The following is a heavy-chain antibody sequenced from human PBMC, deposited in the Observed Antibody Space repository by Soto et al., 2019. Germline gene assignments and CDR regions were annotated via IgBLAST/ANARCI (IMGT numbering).Heavy chain of an antibody. D-gene: IGHD2-15*01. V-gene: IGHV6-1*01. Sequence: SQTLSLTCAISGDSVSSNSAAWNWIRQSPSRGLEWLGRIYYRSKWYNDYAVSVKSRISINPDTSRNQFSLQLTSVSPEDTAVYYCTRGWGMTVWGQGTTVTVSS. CDR3: TRGWGMTV. CDR1: GDSVSSNSAA. J-gene: IGHJ6*02. CDR2: IYYRSKWYN.